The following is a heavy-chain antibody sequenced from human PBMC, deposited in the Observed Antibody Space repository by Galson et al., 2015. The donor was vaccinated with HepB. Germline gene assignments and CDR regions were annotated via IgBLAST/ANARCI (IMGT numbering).Heavy chain of an antibody. CDR3: ARDRGRGSGYDYIHYYYYGMDV. CDR2: ISSSSSYI. V-gene: IGHV3-21*01. Sequence: SLRLSCAASGFTFSSYSMNWVRQAPGKGLEWVSSISSSSSYIYYADSVKGRFTISRDNAKNSLYLQMNSLRAEDTAVYYCARDRGRGSGYDYIHYYYYGMDVWGQGTTVTVSS. CDR1: GFTFSSYS. J-gene: IGHJ6*02. D-gene: IGHD5-12*01.